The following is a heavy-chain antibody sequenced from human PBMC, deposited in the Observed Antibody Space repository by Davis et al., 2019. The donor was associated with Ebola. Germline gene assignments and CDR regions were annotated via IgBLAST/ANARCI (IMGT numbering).Heavy chain of an antibody. CDR3: ARGLYPWELDY. CDR2: IYHNGRT. D-gene: IGHD1-1*01. J-gene: IGHJ4*02. CDR1: GGSVSSSSYY. V-gene: IGHV4-39*07. Sequence: SETLSLTCTVSGGSVSSSSYYWGWIRQPPGKGLEWIGTIYHNGRTYYNPSLKSRVTISADMSKNQFSLKLRSVTAADTAVYYCARGLYPWELDYWGQGTLVTVSS.